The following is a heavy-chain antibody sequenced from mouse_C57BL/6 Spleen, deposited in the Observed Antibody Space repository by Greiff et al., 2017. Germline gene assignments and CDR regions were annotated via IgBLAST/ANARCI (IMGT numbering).Heavy chain of an antibody. V-gene: IGHV1-7*01. CDR3: ARWGFYYSNYVDDY. J-gene: IGHJ2*01. CDR1: GYTFTSYW. CDR2: INPSSGYT. D-gene: IGHD2-5*01. Sequence: VQLVESGAELAKPGASVKLSCKASGYTFTSYWIHWVKQRPGQGLEWMGYINPSSGYTKYNQKFKDKATLAADKSSSTAYMQLSSLTYEDSAVYYCARWGFYYSNYVDDYWGQGTTLTVSS.